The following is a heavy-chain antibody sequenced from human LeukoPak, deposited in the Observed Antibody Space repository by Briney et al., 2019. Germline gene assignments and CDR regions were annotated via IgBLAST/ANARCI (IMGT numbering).Heavy chain of an antibody. CDR2: IYHSEST. CDR3: ARDALGGLFDY. V-gene: IGHV4-30-2*01. J-gene: IGHJ4*02. D-gene: IGHD1-26*01. CDR1: GGSISSGGYS. Sequence: NTSETLSLTCAVSGGSISSGGYSWSWIRQPPGKGLEWIGYIYHSESTYYNPSLKSRVTISVDRSKNQFSLKLSSVTAADTAVYYCARDALGGLFDYWGQGTLVTVSS.